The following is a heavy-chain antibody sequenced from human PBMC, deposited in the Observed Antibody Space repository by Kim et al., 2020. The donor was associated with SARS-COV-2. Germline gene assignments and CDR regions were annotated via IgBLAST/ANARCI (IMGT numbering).Heavy chain of an antibody. CDR2: GST. J-gene: IGHJ4*02. D-gene: IGHD1-26*01. Sequence: GSTSYAQKFQGRVTMTRDTSTSTVYMELSSLRSEDTAVYYCAREREGVDYWGQGTLVTVSS. V-gene: IGHV1-46*01. CDR3: AREREGVDY.